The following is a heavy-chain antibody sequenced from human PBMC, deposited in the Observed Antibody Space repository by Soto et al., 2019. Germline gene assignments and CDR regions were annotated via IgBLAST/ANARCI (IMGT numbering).Heavy chain of an antibody. CDR2: IYESESA. CDR1: GESISSGGYY. Sequence: QVQLQESGPGLVKPSQTLSLTCTVSGESISSGGYYWSWIRLHPGKGLEWIGYIYESESAYYNTSLKSRVTISMDTFKKQFAMRLSSVPAAETAVYFFARAFSSPYAFHLWGQGTQVTVSS. V-gene: IGHV4-31*03. D-gene: IGHD6-6*01. J-gene: IGHJ5*02. CDR3: ARAFSSPYAFHL.